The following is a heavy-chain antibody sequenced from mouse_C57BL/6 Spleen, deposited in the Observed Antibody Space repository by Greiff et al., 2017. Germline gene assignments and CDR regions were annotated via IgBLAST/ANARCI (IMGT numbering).Heavy chain of an antibody. Sequence: VQLQQSGPELAKPGASVKLSCKASGYSFTGYYMHWVQQSHGNILDWIGYIYPYNGASSYHQKFKGKATLTVENSSSTAYMEVRSLTSESSAVYYCARGTVVDYWGKGTTLTVSS. J-gene: IGHJ2*01. D-gene: IGHD1-1*01. CDR2: IYPYNGAS. CDR3: ARGTVVDY. CDR1: GYSFTGYY. V-gene: IGHV1-31*01.